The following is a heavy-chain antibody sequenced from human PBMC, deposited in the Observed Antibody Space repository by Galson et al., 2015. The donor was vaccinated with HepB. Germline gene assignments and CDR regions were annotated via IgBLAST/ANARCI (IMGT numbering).Heavy chain of an antibody. CDR2: INPNSGGT. CDR3: ARDRRSSSWYYWGYFDY. J-gene: IGHJ4*02. V-gene: IGHV1-2*02. Sequence: SVKVSCKASGYTFTGYYMHWVRQAPGQGLEWMGWINPNSGGTNYAQKFQGRVTMTRDTSISTAYMELSRLRSDDTAVYYCARDRRSSSWYYWGYFDYWGQGTLVTVSS. D-gene: IGHD6-13*01. CDR1: GYTFTGYY.